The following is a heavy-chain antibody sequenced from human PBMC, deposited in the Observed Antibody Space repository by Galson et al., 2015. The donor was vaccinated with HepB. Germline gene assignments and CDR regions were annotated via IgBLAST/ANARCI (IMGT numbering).Heavy chain of an antibody. CDR3: AKGVVAATND. J-gene: IGHJ4*02. Sequence: SLRLSCAASGFTFSSYGMHWVRQAPGKGLEWVAVISYDGSNKYYADSVKGRFTISRDNTKNTLYLQMNSLRAEDTAVYYCAKGVVAATNDWGLGTLVTVSS. CDR1: GFTFSSYG. CDR2: ISYDGSNK. V-gene: IGHV3-30*18. D-gene: IGHD2-15*01.